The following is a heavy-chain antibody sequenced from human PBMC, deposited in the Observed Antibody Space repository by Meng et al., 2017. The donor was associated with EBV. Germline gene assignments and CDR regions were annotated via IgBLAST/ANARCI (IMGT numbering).Heavy chain of an antibody. Sequence: QVRLVMCGLEGKRPGSSVKVSCKASGGSFSSYAISWVRQAPGQGLEWMGGIIPIFGTANYAQKFQGRVTITADKSTSTAYMELSSLRSEDTAVYYCARAEIAAAGRLDYWGQGTLVTVSS. CDR3: ARAEIAAAGRLDY. CDR1: GGSFSSYA. J-gene: IGHJ4*02. D-gene: IGHD6-13*01. V-gene: IGHV1-69*14. CDR2: IIPIFGTA.